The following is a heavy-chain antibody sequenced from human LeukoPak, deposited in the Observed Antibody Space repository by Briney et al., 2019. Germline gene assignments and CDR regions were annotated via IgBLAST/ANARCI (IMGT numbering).Heavy chain of an antibody. J-gene: IGHJ4*02. D-gene: IGHD5-18*01. CDR2: INPNSGGT. Sequence: ASVKVSCKASGYTFTGYYMHWVRQAPGQGLEWMGWINPNSGGTNYAQKFQGGVTMTRDTSISTAYMELSRLRSDDTAVYYCARHSYARKLFDYWGQGTLVTVSS. V-gene: IGHV1-2*02. CDR1: GYTFTGYY. CDR3: ARHSYARKLFDY.